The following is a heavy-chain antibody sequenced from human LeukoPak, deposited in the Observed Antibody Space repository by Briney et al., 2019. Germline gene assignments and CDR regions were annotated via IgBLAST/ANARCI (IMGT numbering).Heavy chain of an antibody. CDR1: GFTVSSNY. CDR2: IYSGGST. D-gene: IGHD6-25*01. CDR3: ARAGGIAAAGFVDV. J-gene: IGHJ6*04. Sequence: HGGSLRLSCAASGFTVSSNYMSWVRQAPGKGLEWVSVIYSGGSTYYADSVKGRFTISRDNSKNTLYLQMNSLRAEDTAVYYCARAGGIAAAGFVDVWGKGTTVTVSS. V-gene: IGHV3-53*01.